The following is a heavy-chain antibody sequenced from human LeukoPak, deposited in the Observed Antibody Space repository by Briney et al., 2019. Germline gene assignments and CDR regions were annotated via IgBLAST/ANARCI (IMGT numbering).Heavy chain of an antibody. Sequence: SETLSLTCTVSGGSINNSSYYWGWIRQPPGRGLEGIGTIYYTGNTYYNPSLKSRVTMSLETSKNQFSLNLGSVTAADTAVYYCAILWWLVDYWGQGTLVTVSS. D-gene: IGHD5-12*01. CDR2: IYYTGNT. CDR1: GGSINNSSYY. J-gene: IGHJ4*02. CDR3: AILWWLVDY. V-gene: IGHV4-39*07.